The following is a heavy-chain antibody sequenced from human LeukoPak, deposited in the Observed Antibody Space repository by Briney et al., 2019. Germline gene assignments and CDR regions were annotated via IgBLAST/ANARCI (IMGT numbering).Heavy chain of an antibody. CDR1: GYTFTSYA. CDR2: INTYTGNP. Sequence: GASVKVSCKASGYTFTSYAMNWVRQAPGQGLEWMGWINTYTGNPTYAQGFTGRFVFSLDTSVSTAYLQISSLKAEDTAVYYCARWDYDRSGYALYYFDYWGQGTLVTVSS. CDR3: ARWDYDRSGYALYYFDY. D-gene: IGHD3-22*01. J-gene: IGHJ4*02. V-gene: IGHV7-4-1*02.